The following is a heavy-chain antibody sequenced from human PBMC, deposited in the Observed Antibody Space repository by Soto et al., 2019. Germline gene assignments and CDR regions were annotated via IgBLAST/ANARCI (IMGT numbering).Heavy chain of an antibody. CDR3: ARGGLRYDFWSGYYFGSWFDS. CDR2: INHSGST. D-gene: IGHD3-3*01. V-gene: IGHV4-34*01. J-gene: IGHJ5*01. Sequence: TLSEDCTVYKGSFSGYYWSWKQQNPFKLLEFIGEINHSGSTNYNPSLKSRVTISVDTSKNRFSLKLSSVTAADTAVYYCARGGLRYDFWSGYYFGSWFDSWGQGTLFTVSS. CDR1: KGSFSGYY.